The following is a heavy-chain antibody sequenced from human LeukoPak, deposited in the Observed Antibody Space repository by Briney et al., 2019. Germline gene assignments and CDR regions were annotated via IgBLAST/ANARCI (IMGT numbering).Heavy chain of an antibody. D-gene: IGHD3-9*01. V-gene: IGHV1-8*01. CDR1: GYTFTSYD. CDR3: ARGRRGLRYFDWLLHYMDV. Sequence: VSVKVSCKASGYTFTSYDINWVRQATGQGLEWMGWMNPNSGNTGYAQKFQGRVTMTRNTSISTAYMELSSLRSEDTAVYYCARGRRGLRYFDWLLHYMDVWGKGTTVTISS. J-gene: IGHJ6*03. CDR2: MNPNSGNT.